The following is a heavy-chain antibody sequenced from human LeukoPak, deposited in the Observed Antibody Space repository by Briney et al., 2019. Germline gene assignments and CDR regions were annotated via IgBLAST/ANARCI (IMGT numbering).Heavy chain of an antibody. V-gene: IGHV1-69*08. D-gene: IGHD2-8*02. Sequence: GASVKVSCKASGGTFTHDPISWLRQALGHRLEWIENISPLLGTTLYTQEFQGRVTISTVKSTTTIYMGLYSLTSEDTAMYYCARDRCTGSYCHHEHWGQGTLVTVSS. J-gene: IGHJ1*01. CDR3: ARDRCTGSYCHHEH. CDR2: ISPLLGTT. CDR1: GGTFTHDP.